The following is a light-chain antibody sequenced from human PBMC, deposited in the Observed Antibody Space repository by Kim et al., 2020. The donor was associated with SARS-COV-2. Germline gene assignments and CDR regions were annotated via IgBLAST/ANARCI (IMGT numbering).Light chain of an antibody. J-gene: IGLJ3*02. CDR3: QSYDSSLSGWV. Sequence: QRVTISCTGSSSNIGAGYDLHWYQQLPGTAPNLLIYGNSNRPSGVPDRFSGSKSGTSASLAITGLQAEDEADYYCQSYDSSLSGWVFGGGTKLTVL. V-gene: IGLV1-40*01. CDR1: SSNIGAGYD. CDR2: GNS.